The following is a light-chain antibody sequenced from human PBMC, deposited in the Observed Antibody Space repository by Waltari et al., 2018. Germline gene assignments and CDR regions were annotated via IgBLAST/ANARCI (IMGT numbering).Light chain of an antibody. CDR2: EVN. Sequence: QSALTQPPSASGSPGQSVTISCTGTSSDIGGYDYVSWYQQHPGKAPRLIIFEVNKPPSGVPDRFSGSKSGHTAARTISGLQTADEADYYCSSFAGIINYYVFGSGTKVTVL. J-gene: IGLJ1*01. CDR3: SSFAGIINYYV. CDR1: SSDIGGYDY. V-gene: IGLV2-8*01.